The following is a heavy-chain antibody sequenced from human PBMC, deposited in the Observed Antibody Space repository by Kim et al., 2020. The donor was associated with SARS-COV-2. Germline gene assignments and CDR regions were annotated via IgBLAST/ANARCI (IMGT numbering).Heavy chain of an antibody. Sequence: GGSLRLSCTTSGFIFGNYAMVWVRQAPGKGLQWVSVIGGSGDVTRYLDSVKGRFTISRDNFKNTLYLQMNSLRAEDTAVYYCAKWGSRVSYFDYWGQGSLVTVSS. D-gene: IGHD3-16*01. V-gene: IGHV3-23*01. CDR3: AKWGSRVSYFDY. J-gene: IGHJ4*02. CDR2: IGGSGDVT. CDR1: GFIFGNYA.